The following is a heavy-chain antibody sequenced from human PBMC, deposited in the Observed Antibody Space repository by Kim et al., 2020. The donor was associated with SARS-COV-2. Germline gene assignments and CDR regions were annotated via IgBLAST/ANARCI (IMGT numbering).Heavy chain of an antibody. CDR3: ARGPHSGRDY. CDR1: GGSFSGYY. V-gene: IGHV4-34*01. J-gene: IGHJ4*02. CDR2: INHSGST. D-gene: IGHD6-19*01. Sequence: SETLSLTCAVYGGSFSGYYWSWIRQPPGKGLEWIGEINHSGSTNYNPSLKSRVTISVDTSKNQFSLKLSSVTAADTAVYYCARGPHSGRDYWGQGTLVTVSS.